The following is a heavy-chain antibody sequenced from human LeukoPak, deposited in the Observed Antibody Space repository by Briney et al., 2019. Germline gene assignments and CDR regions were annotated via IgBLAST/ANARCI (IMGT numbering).Heavy chain of an antibody. CDR3: ARYGGWYFDY. CDR2: IKQDGSEK. D-gene: IGHD2-15*01. V-gene: IGHV3-7*01. CDR1: GFTFTTHW. Sequence: GGSLRLSCAAPGFTFTTHWMTWVRQAPGRGLEWVANIKQDGSEKYYVDSVKGRFTISRDNAKNSLYLQMNSLRAEDTAVYYCARYGGWYFDYWGQGTLVTVSS. J-gene: IGHJ4*02.